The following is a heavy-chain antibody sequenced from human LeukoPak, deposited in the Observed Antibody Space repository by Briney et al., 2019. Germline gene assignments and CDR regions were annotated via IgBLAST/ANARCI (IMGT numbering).Heavy chain of an antibody. CDR2: IYYTGST. CDR3: ARLKDSSGWLNWFDP. D-gene: IGHD6-19*01. CDR1: GGSITNYY. V-gene: IGHV4-59*01. Sequence: NPSETLSLTCTVSGGSITNYYWSWIRQPPGKGLEWIGYIYYTGSTNYNPSLKSRVTMSVDTSKNHFSLRLSSVTAADTAVYYCARLKDSSGWLNWFDPWGQGTLVTVSS. J-gene: IGHJ5*02.